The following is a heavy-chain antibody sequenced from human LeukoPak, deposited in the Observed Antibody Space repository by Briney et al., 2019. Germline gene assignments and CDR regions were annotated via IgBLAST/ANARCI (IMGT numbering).Heavy chain of an antibody. Sequence: PGGSLRLSCAASGFTFSSYAMSWVRQAPGKGLEWVSAISGSGGSTYYADSVKGRFTISRDNFKNTLYLQMNSLRADDTAIYYCARGSGGFDYWGQGTLITVSS. CDR2: ISGSGGST. CDR3: ARGSGGFDY. V-gene: IGHV3-23*01. D-gene: IGHD3-3*01. CDR1: GFTFSSYA. J-gene: IGHJ4*02.